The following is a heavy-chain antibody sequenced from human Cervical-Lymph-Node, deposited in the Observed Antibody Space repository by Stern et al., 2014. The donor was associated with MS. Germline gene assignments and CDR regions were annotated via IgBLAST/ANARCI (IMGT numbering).Heavy chain of an antibody. V-gene: IGHV4-30-4*01. D-gene: IGHD5-24*01. CDR3: SRDADGYSLVFGY. CDR1: GGSISIAEYY. J-gene: IGHJ4*02. Sequence: EQLVESGPGLVKPSQTLSLTCAVTGGSISIAEYYWSWIRQSPGKGLERIGYIHNSGTTYYNPSLKSRVTISVDTSKNQFSLKLRSVTAADTAVYYCSRDADGYSLVFGYWGRGTLVTVSS. CDR2: IHNSGTT.